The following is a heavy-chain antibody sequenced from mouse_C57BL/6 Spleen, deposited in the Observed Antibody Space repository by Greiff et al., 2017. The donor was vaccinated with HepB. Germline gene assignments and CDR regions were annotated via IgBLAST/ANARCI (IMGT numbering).Heavy chain of an antibody. D-gene: IGHD1-1*01. V-gene: IGHV2-9-1*01. J-gene: IGHJ4*01. Sequence: QVQLKESGPGLVAPSQSLSITCTVSGFSLTSYAISWVRQPPGKGLEWLGVIWTGGGTNYNSDLKSRLSISKDNTKSQVFLKMNSLQTDDTARYYCARKSPYYYGSSSGFYYAMDYWGQGTSVTVSS. CDR1: GFSLTSYA. CDR2: IWTGGGT. CDR3: ARKSPYYYGSSSGFYYAMDY.